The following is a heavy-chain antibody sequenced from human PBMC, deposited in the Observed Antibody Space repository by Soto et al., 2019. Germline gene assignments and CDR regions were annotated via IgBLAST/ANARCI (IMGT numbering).Heavy chain of an antibody. Sequence: SETLSLTCTVSGGSISSSSYYWGWIRQPPGKGLEWIGSIYYSGSTYYNPSLKSRVTISVDTSKNQFSLKLSSVTAADTAVYYCASSYDSPNWFDPWGQGTLVTVSS. V-gene: IGHV4-39*07. CDR3: ASSYDSPNWFDP. CDR1: GGSISSSSYY. J-gene: IGHJ5*02. D-gene: IGHD3-22*01. CDR2: IYYSGST.